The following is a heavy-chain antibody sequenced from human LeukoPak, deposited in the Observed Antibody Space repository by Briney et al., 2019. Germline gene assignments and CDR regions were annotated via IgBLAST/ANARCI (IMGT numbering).Heavy chain of an antibody. CDR3: ARDNGVVHGVYYMDV. D-gene: IGHD3-3*01. Sequence: PGGSLRLSCAASGFNFNTYRMNWVRQAPGKGLEWLAYIHSDSDTIYYADSVKGRFTISRDNAKKSLFLQMNSLRAEDTAVYYCARDNGVVHGVYYMDVWGKGTTVTVS. CDR1: GFNFNTYR. CDR2: IHSDSDTI. J-gene: IGHJ6*03. V-gene: IGHV3-48*01.